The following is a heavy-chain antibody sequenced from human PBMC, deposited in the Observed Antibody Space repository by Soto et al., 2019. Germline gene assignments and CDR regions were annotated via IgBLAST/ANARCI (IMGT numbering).Heavy chain of an antibody. CDR2: ISYDGSNK. CDR1: GFTFSSYG. J-gene: IGHJ4*02. V-gene: IGHV3-30*18. Sequence: GGSLRLSCAASGFTFSSYGMHWVRQAPGKGLEWVAVISYDGSNKYYADSVKGRFTISRDSSKNTLYLQMNSLRAEDTAVYYCAKDSSIAAAGTGVEYFDYWGQGTLVTVSS. CDR3: AKDSSIAAAGTGVEYFDY. D-gene: IGHD6-13*01.